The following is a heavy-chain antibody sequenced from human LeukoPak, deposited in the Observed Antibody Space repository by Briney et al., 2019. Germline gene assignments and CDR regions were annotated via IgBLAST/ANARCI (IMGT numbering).Heavy chain of an antibody. CDR1: GGTFSSYA. D-gene: IGHD6-13*01. Sequence: ASVKVCCKASGGTFSSYAISWVRQAPGQGLEWMGRIIPIFGTANYAQKFQGRVTITTDESTSTAYMELSSLRSEDTAVYYCARDDSSSFRGAEYFQHWGQGTLVTVSS. CDR2: IIPIFGTA. J-gene: IGHJ1*01. V-gene: IGHV1-69*05. CDR3: ARDDSSSFRGAEYFQH.